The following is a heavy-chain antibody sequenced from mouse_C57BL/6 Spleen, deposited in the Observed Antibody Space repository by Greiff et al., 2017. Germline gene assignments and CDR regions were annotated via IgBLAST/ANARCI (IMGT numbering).Heavy chain of an antibody. CDR1: GFSLTSYG. V-gene: IGHV2-2*01. J-gene: IGHJ3*01. CDR2: IWSGGST. Sequence: VQGVESGPGLVQPSQSLSITCTVSGFSLTSYGVHWVRQSPGKGLEWLGVIWSGGSTDYNAAFISRLSISKDNSKSQVFFKMNSLRADDTAIYYCARPLLRTWFAYWGQGTLVTVSA. D-gene: IGHD1-2*01. CDR3: ARPLLRTWFAY.